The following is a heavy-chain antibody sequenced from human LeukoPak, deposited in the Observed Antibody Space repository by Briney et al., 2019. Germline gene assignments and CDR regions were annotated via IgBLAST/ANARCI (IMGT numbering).Heavy chain of an antibody. CDR2: IFYSGST. CDR3: ARTYGDHAGWFDP. CDR1: VGSISTSNYY. J-gene: IGHJ5*02. V-gene: IGHV4-39*01. D-gene: IGHD4-17*01. Sequence: SETLSPTCTVSVGSISTSNYYWGWIRQPPGKGLEWIGNIFYSGSTYYNPSLKSRVTISVDTSKNQFSLKLSSVTAADTAVYYCARTYGDHAGWFDPWGQGTLVTVSS.